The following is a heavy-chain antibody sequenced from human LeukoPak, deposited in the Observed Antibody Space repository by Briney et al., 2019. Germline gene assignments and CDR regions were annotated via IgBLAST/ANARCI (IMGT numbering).Heavy chain of an antibody. CDR3: ASDYDSSGYLVR. Sequence: RASETLSLTCAVYGGSFSGYYWSWIRQPPGKGREWIGEINHSGSTNYNPSLKSRVTISVDKSKNQFSLKLSSVTAADTAVYYCASDYDSSGYLVRWGQGTLVTVSS. V-gene: IGHV4-34*01. D-gene: IGHD3-22*01. CDR2: INHSGST. CDR1: GGSFSGYY. J-gene: IGHJ4*02.